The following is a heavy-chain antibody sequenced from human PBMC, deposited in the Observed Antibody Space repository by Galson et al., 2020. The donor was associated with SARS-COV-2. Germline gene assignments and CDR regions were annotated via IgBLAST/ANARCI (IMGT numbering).Heavy chain of an antibody. CDR2: IKQDAAEA. D-gene: IGHD3-10*01. CDR1: GLSFSSYW. J-gene: IGHJ6*02. V-gene: IGHV3-7*01. Sequence: TGGSLRLSCATSGLSFSSYWMHWVRQSPGKGLEWVANIKQDAAEAYYVDSVKGRFTISRDNARKSLSLRMTSLRVEDTALYYCVGGGSARGDGLDVWGQGTAVTVSS. CDR3: VGGGSARGDGLDV.